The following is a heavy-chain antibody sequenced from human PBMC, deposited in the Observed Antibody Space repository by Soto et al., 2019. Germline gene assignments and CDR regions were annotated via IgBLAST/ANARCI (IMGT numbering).Heavy chain of an antibody. CDR1: GFTFSSYS. CDR3: AREAEGYYGSGSYYAFDY. J-gene: IGHJ4*02. V-gene: IGHV3-21*01. CDR2: ISSSSSYI. Sequence: GGSLRLSCAASGFTFSSYSMNWVRQAPGKGLEWVSSISSSSSYIYYADSVKGRFTISRDNAKNSLYLQMNSLRAEDTAVYYCAREAEGYYGSGSYYAFDYWGQGTLVTVSS. D-gene: IGHD3-10*01.